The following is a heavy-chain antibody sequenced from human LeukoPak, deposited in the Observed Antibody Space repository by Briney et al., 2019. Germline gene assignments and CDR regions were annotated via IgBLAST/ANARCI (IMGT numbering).Heavy chain of an antibody. J-gene: IGHJ5*02. CDR3: ARGRTIMVRGRNWFDP. CDR1: GGSFSGYY. V-gene: IGHV4-34*01. Sequence: SETLSLTCAVYGGSFSGYYWSWIRQPPGKGLEWIGEINHSGSTNYNPSLKSRVTISVDTPKNQFSLKLSSVTAADTAVYYCARGRTIMVRGRNWFDPWGQGTLVTVSS. D-gene: IGHD3-10*01. CDR2: INHSGST.